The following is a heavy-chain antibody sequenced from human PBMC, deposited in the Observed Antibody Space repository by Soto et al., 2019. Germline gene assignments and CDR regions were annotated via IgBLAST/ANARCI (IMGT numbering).Heavy chain of an antibody. CDR3: ARGLMGRGRYSSNWGLDY. D-gene: IGHD6-13*01. Sequence: PSETLSLTCAVYGGYFSGYYWSWIRQPPGKGLEWIGEINHSGSTNYNPSLKSRVTISVDTSKNQFSLKLSSVTAADTAVYYCARGLMGRGRYSSNWGLDYWGQGTLVTSPQ. CDR2: INHSGST. J-gene: IGHJ4*02. CDR1: GGYFSGYY. V-gene: IGHV4-34*01.